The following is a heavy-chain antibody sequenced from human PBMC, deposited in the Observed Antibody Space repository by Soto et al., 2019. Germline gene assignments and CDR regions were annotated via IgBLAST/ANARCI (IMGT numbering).Heavy chain of an antibody. CDR3: AKVKELWSRFDY. D-gene: IGHD5-18*01. V-gene: IGHV3-30*18. CDR1: GFTFSSYG. CDR2: ISYDGSNK. J-gene: IGHJ4*02. Sequence: GGSLRLSCAASGFTFSSYGMHWVRQAPGKGLEWVAVISYDGSNKYYADSVKGRFTISRDNSKNTLYLQMNSLRAEDTAVYYCAKVKELWSRFDYWGQGTLVTVSS.